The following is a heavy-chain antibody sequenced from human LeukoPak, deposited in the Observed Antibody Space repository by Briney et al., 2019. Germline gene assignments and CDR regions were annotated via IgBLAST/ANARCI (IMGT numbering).Heavy chain of an antibody. Sequence: PSETLSLTCAVYDGSFSGYYCSWIRQPPGKGLQWIGEINHSGSVNYNPSLKSRVTILLDTSKNQFSLNLSSVTAADTAVYYCARDVSYGSGSYYNDDAFDIWGQGTMVTVSS. CDR3: ARDVSYGSGSYYNDDAFDI. CDR2: INHSGSV. D-gene: IGHD3-10*01. V-gene: IGHV4-34*01. CDR1: DGSFSGYY. J-gene: IGHJ3*02.